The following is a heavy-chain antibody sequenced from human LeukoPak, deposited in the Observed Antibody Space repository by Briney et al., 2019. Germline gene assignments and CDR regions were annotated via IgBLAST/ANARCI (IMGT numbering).Heavy chain of an antibody. V-gene: IGHV1-69-2*01. CDR1: AYPFTDNY. CDR2: IDPEDGET. D-gene: IGHD6-19*01. CDR3: AILRSGWYFDN. J-gene: IGHJ4*02. Sequence: ATVTLTLTSSAYPFTDNYVYWGHQAPGTGLERMGQIDPEDGETIYAEKFQGRVTISADTSTDTCYMELSGLRPEDTAMFYCAILRSGWYFDNWGQGTLVTVSS.